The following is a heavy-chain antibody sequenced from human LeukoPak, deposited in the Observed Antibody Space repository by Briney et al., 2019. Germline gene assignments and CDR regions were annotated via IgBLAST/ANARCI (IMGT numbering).Heavy chain of an antibody. D-gene: IGHD1-14*01. Sequence: PSETLSLTCTVSGASVRNEYWSWIRQPPGKELRWIGYIHYSGSSNYHPSLGSRVTISLDTSKNQFSLKLKSVTAADTGMYHCARYDRGLFFFDNWGQGTLVTVSS. CDR1: GASVRNEY. CDR3: ARYDRGLFFFDN. J-gene: IGHJ4*02. V-gene: IGHV4-59*08. CDR2: IHYSGSS.